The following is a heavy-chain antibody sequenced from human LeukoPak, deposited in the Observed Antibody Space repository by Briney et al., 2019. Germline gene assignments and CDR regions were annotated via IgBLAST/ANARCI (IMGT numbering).Heavy chain of an antibody. D-gene: IGHD3-10*01. CDR1: GFTFCSYW. Sequence: GGSLRLSCAASGFTFCSYWMNWVRQAPGKGLEWVANIKQDGSEKYYVDSVKGRFTISRDNAKNSLYLQMNSLRAEDTAVYYCASGYYGSGSYYKDPFDYWGQGTLVTVSS. V-gene: IGHV3-7*01. J-gene: IGHJ4*02. CDR2: IKQDGSEK. CDR3: ASGYYGSGSYYKDPFDY.